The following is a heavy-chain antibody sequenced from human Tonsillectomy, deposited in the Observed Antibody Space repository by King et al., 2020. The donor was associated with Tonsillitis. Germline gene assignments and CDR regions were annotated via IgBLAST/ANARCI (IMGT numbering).Heavy chain of an antibody. CDR2: MNPNSGNT. J-gene: IGHJ6*02. D-gene: IGHD2-2*01. CDR1: GYTFTSYD. Sequence: QLVQSGAEVKKPGASVKVSCKASGYTFTSYDINWVRQATGQGLEWMGWMNPNSGNTGYAQKFQGRVTMTRNTSISTAYMELSSLRSEDTAVYYCARDIVVVPADYYYYGMDVWGQGTTVTVSS. CDR3: ARDIVVVPADYYYYGMDV. V-gene: IGHV1-8*01.